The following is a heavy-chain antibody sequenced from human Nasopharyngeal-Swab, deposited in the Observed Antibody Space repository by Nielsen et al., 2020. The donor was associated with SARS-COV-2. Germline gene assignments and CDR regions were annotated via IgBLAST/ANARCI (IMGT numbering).Heavy chain of an antibody. CDR2: ISWNGNIR. CDR3: AKDLRGPYFF. J-gene: IGHJ4*02. D-gene: IGHD2/OR15-2a*01. Sequence: GGSLRLSCAASGFTFDDYAMYWVRQAPGKGLEWVSGISWNGNIRGHADSVKGRFTISRDNSKNTLSLQMNSLRAEDTAVYYCAKDLRGPYFFWGQGTLVTVSS. V-gene: IGHV3-9*01. CDR1: GFTFDDYA.